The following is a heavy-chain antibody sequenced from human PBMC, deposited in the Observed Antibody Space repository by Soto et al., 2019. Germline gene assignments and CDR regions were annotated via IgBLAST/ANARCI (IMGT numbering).Heavy chain of an antibody. V-gene: IGHV3-21*01. J-gene: IGHJ4*02. CDR2: ISSSSSYI. Sequence: GGSLRLSCAASGFTLSTYSMNWVRQAPGKGMKWVSSISSSSSYIYYADSVKGRVTISRDNAKNSLYLQMNSLRAEDTAVYHCARDFTRFDYWGQGTLVTVSS. CDR1: GFTLSTYS. CDR3: ARDFTRFDY.